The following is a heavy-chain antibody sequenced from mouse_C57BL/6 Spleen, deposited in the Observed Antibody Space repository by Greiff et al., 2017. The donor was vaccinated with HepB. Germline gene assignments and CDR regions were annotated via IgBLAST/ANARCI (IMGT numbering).Heavy chain of an antibody. D-gene: IGHD1-1*01. CDR2: IYPGDGDT. CDR3: AREDYGSKDY. V-gene: IGHV1-82*01. Sequence: VKLMESGPELVKPGASVKISCKASGYAFSSSWMNWVKQRPGKGLEWIGRIYPGDGDTNYNGKFKGKATLTADKSSSTAYMQLSSLTSEDSAVYFCAREDYGSKDYWGQGTTLTVSS. J-gene: IGHJ2*01. CDR1: GYAFSSSW.